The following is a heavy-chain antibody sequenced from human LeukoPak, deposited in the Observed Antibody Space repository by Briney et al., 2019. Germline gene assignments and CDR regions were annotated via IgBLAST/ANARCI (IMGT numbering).Heavy chain of an antibody. CDR3: ARDLTPGDFDY. J-gene: IGHJ4*02. CDR1: GFTFSTYW. V-gene: IGHV3-21*01. Sequence: PGGSLRLSCAASGFTFSTYWLTWVRQAPGKGLEWVSSISSSSSYIYYADSVKGRFTISRDNAKNSLYLQMNSLRAEDTAVYYCARDLTPGDFDYWGQGTLVTVSS. CDR2: ISSSSSYI. D-gene: IGHD3-9*01.